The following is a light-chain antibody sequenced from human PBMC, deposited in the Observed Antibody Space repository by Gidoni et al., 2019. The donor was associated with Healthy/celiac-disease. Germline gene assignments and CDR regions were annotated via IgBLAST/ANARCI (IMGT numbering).Light chain of an antibody. CDR2: DVS. CDR3: SSYTSSSTYVV. Sequence: SVSGSPGQSITISCTGTSSDVGGYNYVSWYQQHPGKAPKLMIDDVSNRPSGVSTRFSGSKSGNTASLTISGLQAEDEADYYCSSYTSSSTYVVFGGGTKLTVL. J-gene: IGLJ2*01. CDR1: SSDVGGYNY. V-gene: IGLV2-14*04.